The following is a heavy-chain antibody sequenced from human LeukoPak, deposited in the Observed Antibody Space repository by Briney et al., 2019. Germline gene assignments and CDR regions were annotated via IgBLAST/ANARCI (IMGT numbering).Heavy chain of an antibody. D-gene: IGHD6-13*01. CDR3: AKDNGYSSTREDY. V-gene: IGHV3-23*01. CDR1: GFTFSSYA. CDR2: ISGSGGST. J-gene: IGHJ4*02. Sequence: PGGSLRLSCAASGFTFSSYAMSWVRQAPGKGLERVSAISGSGGSTYYADSVKGRFTISRDNCKSTLYLQMNSLRAEDTAVYYCAKDNGYSSTREDYWGQGTLVTVSS.